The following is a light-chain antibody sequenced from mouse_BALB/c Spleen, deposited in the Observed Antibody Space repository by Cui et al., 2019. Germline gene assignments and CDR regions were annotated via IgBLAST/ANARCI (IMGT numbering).Light chain of an antibody. CDR1: GNSHNY. CDR3: EHFWSTPPT. J-gene: IGKJ1*01. Sequence: DIQMTQSPASLSASVGETVTITCRASGNSHNYVAWYQQKQGKSPQLLVYNAKTLADGVPSRFSGSGSGTQYSLKINSLQPEDFGSYYCEHFWSTPPTVGGGTKLEIK. CDR2: NAK. V-gene: IGKV12-41*01.